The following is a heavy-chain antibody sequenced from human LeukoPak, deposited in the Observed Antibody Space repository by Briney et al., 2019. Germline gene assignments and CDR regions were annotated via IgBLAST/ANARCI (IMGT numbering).Heavy chain of an antibody. CDR3: ARDRIAVAGLYFDY. D-gene: IGHD6-19*01. J-gene: IGHJ4*02. Sequence: GGSLRLSCAASGFTFSSYAMHWVRQAPGKGLECVAVISYDGSNKYYADSVKGRFTISRDNSKNTLYLQMNSLRAEDTAVYYCARDRIAVAGLYFDYWGQGTLVTVSS. CDR2: ISYDGSNK. CDR1: GFTFSSYA. V-gene: IGHV3-30-3*01.